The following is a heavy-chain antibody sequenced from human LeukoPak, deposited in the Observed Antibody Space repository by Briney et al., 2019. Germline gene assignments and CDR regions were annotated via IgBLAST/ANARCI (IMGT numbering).Heavy chain of an antibody. CDR2: IKQDGSEK. Sequence: PGGSLRLSCAASGFTFSSYWMSWVRQAPGKGLEWVANIKQDGSEKYYVDSVKGRFTISRDNAKNSLYLQMNSLRAEDTAVYYCARGNPGWNDGYFDYWGQGTLVTVSS. V-gene: IGHV3-7*01. J-gene: IGHJ4*02. CDR1: GFTFSSYW. D-gene: IGHD1-1*01. CDR3: ARGNPGWNDGYFDY.